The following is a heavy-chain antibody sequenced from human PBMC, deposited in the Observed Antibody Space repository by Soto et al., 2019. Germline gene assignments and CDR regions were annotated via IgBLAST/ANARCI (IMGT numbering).Heavy chain of an antibody. J-gene: IGHJ4*02. Sequence: QVQLVQSGAEVKKPGASVKVSCKTSGYIFTGYFIHWVRQAPGQGLEWMGWINPNGGGTHYAQKFQGRVLMTMDTSIATVDMDVSGLRSDDTAVYFCARGPGVIYSQFDFWGPGTLVTVSS. D-gene: IGHD3-16*02. CDR2: INPNGGGT. V-gene: IGHV1-2*02. CDR3: ARGPGVIYSQFDF. CDR1: GYIFTGYF.